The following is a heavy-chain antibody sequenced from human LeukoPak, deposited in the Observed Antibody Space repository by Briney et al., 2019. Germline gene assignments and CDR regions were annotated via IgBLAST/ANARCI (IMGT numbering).Heavy chain of an antibody. CDR2: ISSSSSYI. V-gene: IGHV3-21*04. D-gene: IGHD3-22*01. Sequence: PGGSLRLSCAASGFTFSSYSMNWVRQAPGKGLEWVSSISSSSSYIYYADSVKGRFTISRDNAKNSLYLQMNSLRAEDTAIYYCAKYYYDSGGYLYYFEYWGQGTVVSVSS. CDR1: GFTFSSYS. J-gene: IGHJ4*02. CDR3: AKYYYDSGGYLYYFEY.